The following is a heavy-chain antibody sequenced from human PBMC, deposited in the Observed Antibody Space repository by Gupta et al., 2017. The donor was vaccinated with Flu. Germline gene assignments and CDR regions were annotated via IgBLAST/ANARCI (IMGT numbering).Heavy chain of an antibody. J-gene: IGHJ4*02. D-gene: IGHD6-19*01. CDR1: GITFSSYG. Sequence: EVQLLESGGGLVQPGGSLRLSCVASGITFSSYGMNWVRQAPGKGLEWVSAISGSGRNTHYADSVKGRFTISRDNAKNTLYLQMNSLRDDDTAMYYCAKSDSGWDVGINWGQGTLITVSS. CDR2: ISGSGRNT. V-gene: IGHV3-23*01. CDR3: AKSDSGWDVGIN.